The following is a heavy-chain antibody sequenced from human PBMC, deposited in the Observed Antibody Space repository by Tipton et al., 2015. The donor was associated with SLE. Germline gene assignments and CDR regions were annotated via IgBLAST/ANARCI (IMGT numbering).Heavy chain of an antibody. V-gene: IGHV4-34*01. CDR1: GGSFSGYY. J-gene: IGHJ5*02. CDR2: IYHSGST. D-gene: IGHD3-3*01. Sequence: TLSLTCAVYGGSFSGYYWSWIRQPPGKGLEWIGSIYHSGSTYYNPSLKSRVTISVDTSKNQFSLKLSSVTAADTAVYYCARTGGKDYYDFWSGLNWFDPWGQGTLVTVSS. CDR3: ARTGGKDYYDFWSGLNWFDP.